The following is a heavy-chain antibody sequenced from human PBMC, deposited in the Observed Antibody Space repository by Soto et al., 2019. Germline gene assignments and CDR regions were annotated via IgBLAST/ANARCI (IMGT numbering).Heavy chain of an antibody. J-gene: IGHJ6*02. CDR1: GYSFTSYW. CDR2: IYPGDSDT. V-gene: IGHV5-51*01. Sequence: GASLKISCKGSGYSFTSYWIGWVRQMPGKGLEWMGIIYPGDSDTRYSPSFQGQVTISADKSISTAYLQWSSLKASDTAMYYCARGPEVVLVPAAMPNDYYYYYGMDVWGQGTTVTVSS. D-gene: IGHD2-2*01. CDR3: ARGPEVVLVPAAMPNDYYYYYGMDV.